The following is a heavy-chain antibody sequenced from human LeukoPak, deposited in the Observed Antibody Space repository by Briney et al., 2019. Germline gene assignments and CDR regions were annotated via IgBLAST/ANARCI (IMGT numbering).Heavy chain of an antibody. V-gene: IGHV3-30*02. CDR3: AKESTGAPQPHGPYSSGWYYFDY. J-gene: IGHJ4*02. CDR1: GFTFSSYS. D-gene: IGHD6-19*01. CDR2: IRYDGSNK. Sequence: GGSLRLSCAASGFTFSSYSMNWVRQAPGKGLEWVAFIRYDGSNKYYADSVKGRFTISRDNSKNTLYLQMNSLRAEDTAVYYCAKESTGAPQPHGPYSSGWYYFDYWGQGTLVTVSS.